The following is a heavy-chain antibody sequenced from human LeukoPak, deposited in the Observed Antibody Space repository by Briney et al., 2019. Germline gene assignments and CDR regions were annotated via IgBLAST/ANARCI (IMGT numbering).Heavy chain of an antibody. J-gene: IGHJ4*02. Sequence: NTSETLSLTCTVSGVSIFSSYWTWVRQPPGKGLEWIGYVHYSGSTNYNPSLKSRVTISVDTSKSQFSLKLSSATAADTAVYYCATGRSIRYFDYWGQGTLLTVSS. D-gene: IGHD3-9*01. CDR1: GVSIFSSY. V-gene: IGHV4-59*08. CDR2: VHYSGST. CDR3: ATGRSIRYFDY.